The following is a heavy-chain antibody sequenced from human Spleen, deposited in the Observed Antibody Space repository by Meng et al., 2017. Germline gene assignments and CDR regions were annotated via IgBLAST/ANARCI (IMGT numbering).Heavy chain of an antibody. D-gene: IGHD2/OR15-2a*01. J-gene: IGHJ4*02. Sequence: EVQLVESGGGLVQQGGSLRLSCAASGFTFSSYWMHWVRQVPGKGLVWVSHINSDGSITSYADSVKGRFTISRDNAKNTLYLQMNSLRAEDMGVYYCARLGTTTSGYWGQGTLVTVSS. CDR2: INSDGSIT. CDR3: ARLGTTTSGY. CDR1: GFTFSSYW. V-gene: IGHV3-74*01.